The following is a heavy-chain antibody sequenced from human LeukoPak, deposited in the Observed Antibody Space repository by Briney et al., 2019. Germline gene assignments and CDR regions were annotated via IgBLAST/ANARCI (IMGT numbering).Heavy chain of an antibody. CDR3: ARLYGYDSGWNWGY. CDR1: GFTFSSYW. Sequence: GGSLRLSCAASGFTFSSYWMSWVRQAPGKGLEWVANIKQDGSEKYYVDSVKGRFTISRDNAKNSLYLQMNSLTAEDTAVYYCARLYGYDSGWNWGYWGQGALVTVSS. CDR2: IKQDGSEK. D-gene: IGHD6-19*01. V-gene: IGHV3-7*01. J-gene: IGHJ4*02.